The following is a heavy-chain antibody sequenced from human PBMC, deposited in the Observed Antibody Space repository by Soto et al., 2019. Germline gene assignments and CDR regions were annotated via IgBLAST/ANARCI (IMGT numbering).Heavy chain of an antibody. D-gene: IGHD3-10*01. CDR2: INAGNGNT. V-gene: IGHV1-3*01. J-gene: IGHJ5*01. Sequence: ASVKVSCKASGYTFTSYAMHWVRQAPGQRLEWMVWINAGNGNTKYSQKFQGRVTITRDTSASTAYMELSSLRSEDTAVYYCARPLWFGDLWFDYWGQGTLVTVSS. CDR1: GYTFTSYA. CDR3: ARPLWFGDLWFDY.